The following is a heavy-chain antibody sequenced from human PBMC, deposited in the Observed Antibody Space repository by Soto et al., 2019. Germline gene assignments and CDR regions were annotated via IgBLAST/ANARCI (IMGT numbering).Heavy chain of an antibody. V-gene: IGHV3-30*06. Sequence: QLQLVESGGGVVQPGTSLRLSCAASGFRFKSFVMQWVRQAPGKGLDWVAFTSYDGNNKDYGDSVKGRFSVSRDNSQNTLHLQMDFLRPEDTALYYCARWGTTGGFDLWGQGTLVSVS. J-gene: IGHJ4*02. CDR1: GFRFKSFV. CDR2: TSYDGNNK. D-gene: IGHD3-16*01. CDR3: ARWGTTGGFDL.